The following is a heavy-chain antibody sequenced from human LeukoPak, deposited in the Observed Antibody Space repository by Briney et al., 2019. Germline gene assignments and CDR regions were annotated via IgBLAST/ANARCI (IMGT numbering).Heavy chain of an antibody. CDR2: INHSGST. J-gene: IGHJ5*02. Sequence: SETLSLACAVYGGSFSGYYWSWIRQPPGKGLEWIGEINHSGSTNYNPSLKSRVTISVDTSKNQFSLKLSSVTAADTAVYYCARHGLLWFGELLHLNWFDPWGQGTLVTVSS. V-gene: IGHV4-34*01. D-gene: IGHD3-10*01. CDR3: ARHGLLWFGELLHLNWFDP. CDR1: GGSFSGYY.